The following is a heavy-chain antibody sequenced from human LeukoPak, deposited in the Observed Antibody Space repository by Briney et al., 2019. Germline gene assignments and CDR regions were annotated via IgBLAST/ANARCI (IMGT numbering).Heavy chain of an antibody. D-gene: IGHD1-26*01. V-gene: IGHV3-30-3*01. CDR3: AKATGSAVGATPRSYYYYGMDV. CDR1: GFTFSSYA. Sequence: QPGRSLRLSCAASGFTFSSYAMHWVRQAPGKGLEWVAVISYDASNKYYADSVKGRFTISRDNSKNTLYLQMNSLRAEDTAVYYCAKATGSAVGATPRSYYYYGMDVWGQGTTVTVSS. CDR2: ISYDASNK. J-gene: IGHJ6*02.